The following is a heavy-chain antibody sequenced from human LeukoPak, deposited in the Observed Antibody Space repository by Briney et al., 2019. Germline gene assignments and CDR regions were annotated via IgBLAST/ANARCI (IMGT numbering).Heavy chain of an antibody. CDR3: ARGGTVTLNWFDP. CDR2: ISSSSSYI. V-gene: IGHV3-21*01. D-gene: IGHD4-17*01. Sequence: NPGGSLRLSCAASGFTLSSYSMNWVRQAPGKGLEWVSSISSSSSYIYYADSVKGRFTISRDNAKNSLYLQMNSLRAEDTAVYYCARGGTVTLNWFDPWGQGTLVTVSS. CDR1: GFTLSSYS. J-gene: IGHJ5*02.